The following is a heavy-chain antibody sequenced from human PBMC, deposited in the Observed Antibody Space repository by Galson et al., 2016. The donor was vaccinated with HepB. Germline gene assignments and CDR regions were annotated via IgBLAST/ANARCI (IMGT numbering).Heavy chain of an antibody. CDR3: ARDRRGTCTGGRCYYYGMDI. CDR1: GDSVSNKSAT. J-gene: IGHJ6*02. Sequence: CAISGDSVSNKSATWNWIRQSPSRGLEWLGRTHYTSKWYNDYAESVKSRIIVNPDTPKNQFSLQLNSVTPEDTAVYFCARDRRGTCTGGRCYYYGMDIWGQGPTVTASS. CDR2: THYTSKWYN. V-gene: IGHV6-1*01. D-gene: IGHD2-8*02.